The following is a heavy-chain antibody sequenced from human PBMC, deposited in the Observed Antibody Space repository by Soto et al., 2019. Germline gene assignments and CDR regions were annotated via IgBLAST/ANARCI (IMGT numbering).Heavy chain of an antibody. J-gene: IGHJ2*01. V-gene: IGHV1-24*01. CDR1: GYTLTEIS. Sequence: ASVKVSCKVSGYTLTEISMHWVRQAPGKGLEWMGGLDPEDGETIYAQKFQGRATMTEDTSTSTAYMELRSLRSDDTAVYYCARDRHYDSSGHHWYFDLWGRSTLVSVSS. CDR2: LDPEDGET. CDR3: ARDRHYDSSGHHWYFDL. D-gene: IGHD3-22*01.